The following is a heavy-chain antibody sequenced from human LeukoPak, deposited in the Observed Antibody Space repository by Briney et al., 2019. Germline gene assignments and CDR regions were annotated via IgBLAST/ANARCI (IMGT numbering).Heavy chain of an antibody. CDR1: GGSISSSSCY. Sequence: SETLSLTCTVSGGSISSSSCYWGWIRQPPGKGLEWIGSIYYSGSTYYNPSLKSRVTISVDTSKNQFSLKLSSVTAADTAVYYCARPHYYGSGSPFDYWGQGTLVTVSS. CDR3: ARPHYYGSGSPFDY. J-gene: IGHJ4*02. CDR2: IYYSGST. D-gene: IGHD3-10*01. V-gene: IGHV4-39*01.